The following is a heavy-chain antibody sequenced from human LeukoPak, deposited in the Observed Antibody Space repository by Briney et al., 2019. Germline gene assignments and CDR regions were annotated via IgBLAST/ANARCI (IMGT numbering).Heavy chain of an antibody. D-gene: IGHD6-13*01. CDR1: GFTFSDYY. CDR3: ARADSSSWFDY. J-gene: IGHJ4*02. CDR2: ISSSGSYR. V-gene: IGHV3-11*05. Sequence: GGSLRLSCAASGFTFSDYYMTWVRQAPGKGLEWVSHISSSGSYRNYADSVKGRFTISRDNAKNSLYLQMNSLRADDTAVYYCARADSSSWFDYWGQGALVTVSS.